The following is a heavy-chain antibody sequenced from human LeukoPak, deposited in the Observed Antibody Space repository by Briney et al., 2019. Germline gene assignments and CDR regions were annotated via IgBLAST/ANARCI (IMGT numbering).Heavy chain of an antibody. V-gene: IGHV1-46*01. D-gene: IGHD3-22*01. Sequence: ASVKVSCKASGYTFTSYYMHWVRQAPGQGLEWMGIINPSGGSTSYAQKFQGRVTMTEDTSTDTAYMELSSLRSEDTAVYYCATVQHYYDSSGYFFDYWGQGTLVTVSS. CDR1: GYTFTSYY. J-gene: IGHJ4*02. CDR2: INPSGGST. CDR3: ATVQHYYDSSGYFFDY.